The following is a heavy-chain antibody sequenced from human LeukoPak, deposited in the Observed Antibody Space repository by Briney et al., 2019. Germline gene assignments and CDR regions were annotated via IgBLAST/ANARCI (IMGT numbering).Heavy chain of an antibody. V-gene: IGHV4-4*07. CDR1: NGSISSHY. J-gene: IGHJ3*02. Sequence: SETLSLTCTVSNGSISSHYWSWIRQPPGKGLEWIGLIYSSGYTNYNPSLKSRVTMAVDMSKNQFSLKLSSVTAADTAVYYCARAMVRVNAFDIWGQGTMVTVSS. D-gene: IGHD3-10*01. CDR2: IYSSGYT. CDR3: ARAMVRVNAFDI.